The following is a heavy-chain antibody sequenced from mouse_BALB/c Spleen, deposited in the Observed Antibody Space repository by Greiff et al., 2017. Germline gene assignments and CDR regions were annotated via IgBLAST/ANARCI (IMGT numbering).Heavy chain of an antibody. V-gene: IGHV1S81*02. D-gene: IGHD1-1*02. CDR3: ARSWSDYYAMDY. CDR1: GYPFTSYW. Sequence: QVQLQQPGAELVKPGASVKLSCKASGYPFTSYWMHWVKQRPGQGLEWIGEINPSNGRTNYNEKFKSKATLTVDKSSSTAYMQLSSLTSEDSAVYYCARSWSDYYAMDYWGQGTAVTVSS. J-gene: IGHJ4*01. CDR2: INPSNGRT.